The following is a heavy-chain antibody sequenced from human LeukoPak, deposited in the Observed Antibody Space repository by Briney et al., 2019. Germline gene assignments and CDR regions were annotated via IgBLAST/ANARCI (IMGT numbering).Heavy chain of an antibody. D-gene: IGHD7-27*01. CDR1: GGSISNDGYY. CDR2: IYYSGST. CDR3: ARDLTGDQFFDP. J-gene: IGHJ5*02. Sequence: SQTLPLTCNVSGGSISNDGYYWSWIRQHPGKGLEWLGYIYYSGSTYYNPSLKSRVTLSVDTSKSQLSLRLSSVTAADTAVYYCARDLTGDQFFDPWGQGTLVTVSS. V-gene: IGHV4-31*03.